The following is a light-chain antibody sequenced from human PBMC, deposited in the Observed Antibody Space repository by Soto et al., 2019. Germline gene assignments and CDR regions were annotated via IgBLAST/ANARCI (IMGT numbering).Light chain of an antibody. Sequence: DIQMTQSPSSLSASVGDRVTITCRASQGINHYLAWYQQKPGKVPRVLIYAASTLQSGVPSRFSGSGSGTDFTLTISSLQPEDVATYYCQTYDSAPHTFGQGNKLEIK. CDR1: QGINHY. CDR2: AAS. CDR3: QTYDSAPHT. V-gene: IGKV1-27*01. J-gene: IGKJ2*01.